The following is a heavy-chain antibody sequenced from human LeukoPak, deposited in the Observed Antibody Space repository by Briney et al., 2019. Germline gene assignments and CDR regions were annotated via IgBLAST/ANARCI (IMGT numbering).Heavy chain of an antibody. CDR3: ARVKAAGDAFDI. J-gene: IGHJ3*02. CDR1: GGSVSSGNNY. CDR2: IYYSGST. Sequence: SETLSLTCTVSGGSVSSGNNYWSWIRQPPGKGLEWIGYIYYSGSTNCNPSLKSRVTISVNTSKNQFSLNLSSVTAADTAVYYCARVKAAGDAFDIWGHGTMVTVSS. D-gene: IGHD6-25*01. V-gene: IGHV4-61*01.